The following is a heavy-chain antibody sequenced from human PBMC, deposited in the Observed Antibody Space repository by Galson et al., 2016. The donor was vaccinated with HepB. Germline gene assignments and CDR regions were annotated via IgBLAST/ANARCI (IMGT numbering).Heavy chain of an antibody. J-gene: IGHJ2*01. CDR2: IWYDGTNK. D-gene: IGHD3-16*01. CDR1: GATFSPYG. CDR3: ARDRRSDVRGNQWYFDL. Sequence: SLRLSCAASGATFSPYGIHWVRQAPGKGLEWVAVIWYDGTNKYYADSVKGRFTISRDNSTNTVYLQMSYLRTEDTALHYCARDRRSDVRGNQWYFDLWGRGTLVTVSS. V-gene: IGHV3-33*01.